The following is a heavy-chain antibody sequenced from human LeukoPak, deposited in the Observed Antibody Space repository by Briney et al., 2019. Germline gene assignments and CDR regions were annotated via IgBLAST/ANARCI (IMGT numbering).Heavy chain of an antibody. J-gene: IGHJ4*02. CDR3: ATAGNYRFDY. CDR1: GFTFSDSW. D-gene: IGHD3-10*01. Sequence: GGSLRLSCTGSGFTFSDSWIHWVRQAPGKGLVWASRINGDGSTTNYADSVKGRFTISRDNAQDTLYLQMNTLRAEDTAVYYCATAGNYRFDYWGQGTLVTVSS. CDR2: INGDGSTT. V-gene: IGHV3-74*01.